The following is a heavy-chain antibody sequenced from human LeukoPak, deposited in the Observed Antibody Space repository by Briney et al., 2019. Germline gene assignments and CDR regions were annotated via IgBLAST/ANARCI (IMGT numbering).Heavy chain of an antibody. V-gene: IGHV4-30-4*01. CDR3: ARGLAAAGTVGY. Sequence: PSQTLSLTCAVSGGSISSGDYYWSWIRQPPGKGQEWIGYIYYSGSTYYNPPLKSRVTISVDTSKNQFSLKLSSVTAADTAVYYCARGLAAAGTVGYWGLGTLVTVSS. CDR2: IYYSGST. CDR1: GGSISSGDYY. D-gene: IGHD6-13*01. J-gene: IGHJ4*02.